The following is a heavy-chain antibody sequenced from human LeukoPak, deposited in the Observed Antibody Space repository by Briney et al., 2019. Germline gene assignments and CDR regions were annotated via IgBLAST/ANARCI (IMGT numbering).Heavy chain of an antibody. CDR1: GGTFSSYA. D-gene: IGHD7-27*01. CDR2: IIPIFGTA. J-gene: IGHJ4*02. Sequence: ASVKVSCKASGGTFSSYAISWVRQAPGRGLEWMGGIIPIFGTANYAQKFQGRVTITADESTSTAYMELSSLRSEDTAVYYCARGSYTLGYQPYWGQGTLVTVSS. V-gene: IGHV1-69*01. CDR3: ARGSYTLGYQPY.